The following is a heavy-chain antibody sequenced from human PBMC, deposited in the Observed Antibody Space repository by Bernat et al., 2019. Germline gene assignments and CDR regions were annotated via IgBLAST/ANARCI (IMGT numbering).Heavy chain of an antibody. CDR2: INHSGST. V-gene: IGHV4-34*01. J-gene: IGHJ6*02. CDR1: GGSFSGYY. Sequence: QVQLQQWGAGLLKPSETLSLTCAVYGGSFSGYYWSWIRQPPGKGLEWIGEINHSGSTNYNPSLKSRVTISVDTSKNQFSLKLSSVTAADTAVYYCARRKRGDYYGSGSYYHSHYYYYGMDVWGQGTTVTVSS. CDR3: ARRKRGDYYGSGSYYHSHYYYYGMDV. D-gene: IGHD3-10*01.